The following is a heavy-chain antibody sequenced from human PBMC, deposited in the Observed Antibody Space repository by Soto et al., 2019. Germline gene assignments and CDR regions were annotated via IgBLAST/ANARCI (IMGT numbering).Heavy chain of an antibody. Sequence: SETLSLTCTVSGGSISSGDYYWSWIRQPPGKSQEWIGYIYYSATTYYNPSLKRRLTISIDTSKNQFSLKLSSVTAADTAVYFCARGFRGVYFDFWGQGTLVTVSS. CDR1: GGSISSGDYY. CDR3: ARGFRGVYFDF. J-gene: IGHJ4*02. CDR2: IYYSATT. D-gene: IGHD3-10*01. V-gene: IGHV4-30-4*01.